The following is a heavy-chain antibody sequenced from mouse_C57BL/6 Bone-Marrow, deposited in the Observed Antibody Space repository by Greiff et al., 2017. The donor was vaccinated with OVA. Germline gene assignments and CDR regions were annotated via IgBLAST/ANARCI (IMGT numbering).Heavy chain of an antibody. CDR1: GYTFTSYW. V-gene: IGHV1-72*01. D-gene: IGHD1-1*01. CDR3: AREEGSITTVAPYFDV. Sequence: QVQLQQPGAELVKPGASVKLSCKASGYTFTSYWMHWVKQRPGRGLEWIGRIDPNSGGTKYNEKFKSKATLTVDKPSSTAYMQLSSLTSEDSAVYYCAREEGSITTVAPYFDVWGTGTTVTVSS. CDR2: IDPNSGGT. J-gene: IGHJ1*03.